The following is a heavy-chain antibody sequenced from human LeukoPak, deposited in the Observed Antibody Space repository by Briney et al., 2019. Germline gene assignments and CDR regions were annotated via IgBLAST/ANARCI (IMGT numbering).Heavy chain of an antibody. CDR2: IWGDATNQ. D-gene: IGHD4-11*01. CDR1: GFTFSHYA. Sequence: TGRSLRLSCAASGFTFSHYAFHWVRQAPGKGLEWVAVIWGDATNQFYADSVKGRFTISRDYSQKTVYLEMDSLTIEDTAIYYCAKDAQRGFDYSNSLEYWGPGTLVSVSS. CDR3: AKDAQRGFDYSNSLEY. J-gene: IGHJ4*02. V-gene: IGHV3-33*06.